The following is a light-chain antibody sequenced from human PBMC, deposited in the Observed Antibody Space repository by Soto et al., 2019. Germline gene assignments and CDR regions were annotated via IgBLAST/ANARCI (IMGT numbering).Light chain of an antibody. CDR3: QQYDSSPRRYT. CDR1: QSVSSSY. Sequence: EIVLTQSPGTLSLSPGERATLSCRASQSVSSSYLAWYQQKPGQAPRLLIYGASSRATGIPDRFSGSGSGTDFTLTISRLEPEDFAVYYCQQYDSSPRRYTFGQGTKLEIK. V-gene: IGKV3-20*01. J-gene: IGKJ2*01. CDR2: GAS.